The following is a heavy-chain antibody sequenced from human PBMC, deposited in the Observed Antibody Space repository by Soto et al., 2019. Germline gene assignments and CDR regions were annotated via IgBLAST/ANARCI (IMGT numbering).Heavy chain of an antibody. CDR2: IYHSGST. J-gene: IGHJ5*02. Sequence: SETLSLTCAVSGGSISSGGYSWSWIRQPPGKGLEWIGYIYHSGSTYYNPSLKSRVTISVDRSKNQFSLKLSSVTAADTAVYYCATDSELEPWFDPWGQGTLVTVSS. V-gene: IGHV4-30-2*01. CDR3: ATDSELEPWFDP. D-gene: IGHD1-1*01. CDR1: GGSISSGGYS.